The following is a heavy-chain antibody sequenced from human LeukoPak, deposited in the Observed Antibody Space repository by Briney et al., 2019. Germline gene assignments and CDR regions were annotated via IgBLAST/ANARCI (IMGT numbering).Heavy chain of an antibody. Sequence: PSETLSLTCTVSGGSISSYYWSWIRQPPGKGLEWIGYIYYSGSTNYNPSLKSRVTISVDTSKNQFSLKLSSVTAADTAVYYCARGRSGRYFYFDYWGQGTLVTVSS. J-gene: IGHJ4*02. D-gene: IGHD1-26*01. CDR2: IYYSGST. CDR3: ARGRSGRYFYFDY. CDR1: GGSISSYY. V-gene: IGHV4-59*01.